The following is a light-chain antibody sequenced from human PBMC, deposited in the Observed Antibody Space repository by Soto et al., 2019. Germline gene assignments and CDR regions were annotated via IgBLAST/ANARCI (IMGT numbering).Light chain of an antibody. CDR3: QQRSNWPLIT. CDR1: QSVGRY. J-gene: IGKJ5*01. Sequence: EIVLTQSPATLSLSPGEGASLSCRASQSVGRYLAWYQKKPGQAPRLLIYDASNRATGIPARFSGSGSGTDLTLTISSLETEDFAVFYCQQRSNWPLITFGQGTRLEIK. V-gene: IGKV3-11*01. CDR2: DAS.